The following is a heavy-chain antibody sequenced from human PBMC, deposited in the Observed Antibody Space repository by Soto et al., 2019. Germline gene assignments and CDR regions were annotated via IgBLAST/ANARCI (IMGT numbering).Heavy chain of an antibody. V-gene: IGHV3-48*01. CDR2: ISSSSSTI. CDR3: ARSYYYDSSGSLNWLDP. Sequence: PGGSLRLSCAASGFTFSSYSMNWVRQAPGKGLEWVSYISSSSSTIYYADSVKGRFTISRDNAKNSLYLQMNSLRAEDTAVYYCARSYYYDSSGSLNWLDPWGQGTLVTVSS. CDR1: GFTFSSYS. J-gene: IGHJ5*02. D-gene: IGHD3-22*01.